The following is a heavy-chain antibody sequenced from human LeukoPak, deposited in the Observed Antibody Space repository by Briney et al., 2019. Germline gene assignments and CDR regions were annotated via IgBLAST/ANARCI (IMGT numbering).Heavy chain of an antibody. D-gene: IGHD4-17*01. V-gene: IGHV1-18*01. CDR1: GYTFTSYG. CDR3: ARDEVYGDRDFDR. CDR2: IRTDNGNT. J-gene: IGHJ4*02. Sequence: GASVKVSCKASGYTFTSYGISWVRQAPGQGLEWMGWIRTDNGNTDYEQKFRGRVIMTTDASTSTAYMELRSLRSDDTAVYYCARDEVYGDRDFDRWGQGTLVTVSS.